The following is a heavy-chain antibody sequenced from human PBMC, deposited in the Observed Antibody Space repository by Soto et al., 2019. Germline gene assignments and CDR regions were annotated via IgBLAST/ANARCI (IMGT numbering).Heavy chain of an antibody. CDR3: ARSFRTQYFHAMDV. CDR2: IMPMYGIG. Sequence: GASVTVCCKASGGTLSCYALSWVRQATGQGLEWMGGIMPMYGIGNYAEKFQGRVTIAADESTSTAYMEMSSLRSEDTAIYYCARSFRTQYFHAMDVWGQGTTVTVSS. V-gene: IGHV1-69*13. CDR1: GGTLSCYA. J-gene: IGHJ6*02.